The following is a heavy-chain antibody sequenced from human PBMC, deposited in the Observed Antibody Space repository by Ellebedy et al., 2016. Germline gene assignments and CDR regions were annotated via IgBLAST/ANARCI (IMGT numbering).Heavy chain of an antibody. Sequence: SETLSLTCAVSGVSINTGPYYWSWIRQFPGKGLEWIGYIFYSGGAYYNPSLQSRVSISVDTSKNQFSLRLTSVTAADTAVYYCAVRRLHYDDYANWFDPWGQGALVTVSS. J-gene: IGHJ5*02. D-gene: IGHD4-17*01. CDR3: AVRRLHYDDYANWFDP. CDR1: GVSINTGPYY. CDR2: IFYSGGA. V-gene: IGHV4-31*11.